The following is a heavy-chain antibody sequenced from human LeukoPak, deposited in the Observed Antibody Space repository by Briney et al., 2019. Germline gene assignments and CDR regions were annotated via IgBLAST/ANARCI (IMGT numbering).Heavy chain of an antibody. Sequence: GGSLRLSCAASGFTFSSYWMHWVRQAPGKGLVWVSRINSDGSSTSYADSVKGRFTISRDNAKNTLYLQMNSLRDEDTALYYCARGLGYYDNSGSSYFDSWGQGTLVTVSS. CDR3: ARGLGYYDNSGSSYFDS. J-gene: IGHJ4*02. D-gene: IGHD3-22*01. V-gene: IGHV3-74*01. CDR2: INSDGSST. CDR1: GFTFSSYW.